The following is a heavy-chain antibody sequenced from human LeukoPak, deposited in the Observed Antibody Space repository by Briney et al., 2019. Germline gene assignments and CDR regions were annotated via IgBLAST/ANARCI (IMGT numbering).Heavy chain of an antibody. D-gene: IGHD2-2*01. CDR2: VSYDGSNK. V-gene: IGHV3-30*04. Sequence: GGSLRLSCAASGITFSSYAMHWVRQAPGKGLEWVAVVSYDGSNKYYADSVKGRFTISRDNSKNTLYLQMNSLRAEDTAVYYCARVMGRYCSSTSCYVDYWGQGTLVTVSS. CDR1: GITFSSYA. CDR3: ARVMGRYCSSTSCYVDY. J-gene: IGHJ4*02.